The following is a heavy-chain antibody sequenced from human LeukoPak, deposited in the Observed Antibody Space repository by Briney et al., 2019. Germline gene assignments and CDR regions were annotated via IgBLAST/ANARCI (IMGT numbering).Heavy chain of an antibody. CDR3: AKKAGSTIYSSGSRRNYYYMDV. D-gene: IGHD6-19*01. CDR2: ISGSSSYI. CDR1: GFTFSSYS. V-gene: IGHV3-21*04. J-gene: IGHJ6*03. Sequence: PGGSLRLSCAASGFTFSSYSMNWVRQAPGKGLEWLSSISGSSSYIYYADSVKGRFTISRDNARISLYLQMKSLRAEDTAVYYCAKKAGSTIYSSGSRRNYYYMDVWGKGTTVTISS.